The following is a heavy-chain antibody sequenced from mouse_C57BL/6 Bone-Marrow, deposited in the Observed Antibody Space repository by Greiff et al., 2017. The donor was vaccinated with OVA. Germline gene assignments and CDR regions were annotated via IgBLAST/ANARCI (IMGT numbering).Heavy chain of an antibody. CDR2: IDPETGGT. V-gene: IGHV1-15*01. Sequence: VQLQQSGAELVRPGASVTLSCKASGYTFTDYEMHWVKQTPVHGLEWIGAIDPETGGTAYNQKFKGKAILTADKSSSTAYMELRSLTSEDSAVNYCTTYGSSYWYFDVWGTGTTVTVSS. D-gene: IGHD1-1*01. J-gene: IGHJ1*03. CDR3: TTYGSSYWYFDV. CDR1: GYTFTDYE.